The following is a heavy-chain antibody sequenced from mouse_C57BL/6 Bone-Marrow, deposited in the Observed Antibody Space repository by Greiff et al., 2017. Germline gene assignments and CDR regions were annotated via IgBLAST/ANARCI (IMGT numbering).Heavy chain of an antibody. CDR3: GRRDDSVGWYFDV. J-gene: IGHJ1*03. V-gene: IGHV14-3*01. CDR2: IYPANGNT. CDR1: GFTIKNTY. Sequence: VQLQQSVAELVRPGSSVKLSCTASGFTIKNTYMHWVKQRPEQGLEWIGSIYPANGNTKYAPKFQGTAPLTADPSSNTAYLQLSSLTSEDAAIYYCGRRDDSVGWYFDVWGTGTTVTVSS. D-gene: IGHD2-4*01.